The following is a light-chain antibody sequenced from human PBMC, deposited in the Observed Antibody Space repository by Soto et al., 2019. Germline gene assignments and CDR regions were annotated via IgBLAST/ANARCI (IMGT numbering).Light chain of an antibody. CDR2: DAS. CDR1: QSISSW. Sequence: DIKMTQSPSTLSAPVGDRVTITCRASQSISSWLAWYQQKPGKAPKLLIYDASSLEGGVPSRFSGSGSGTEFTLTISSLQPDDFATYYCQQYNSYSGTFGQGTKVDI. CDR3: QQYNSYSGT. V-gene: IGKV1-5*01. J-gene: IGKJ1*01.